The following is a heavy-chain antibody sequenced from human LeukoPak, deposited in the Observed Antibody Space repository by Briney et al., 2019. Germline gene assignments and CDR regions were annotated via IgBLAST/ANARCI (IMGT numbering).Heavy chain of an antibody. CDR2: IYYSGST. Sequence: SQTLSLTCTVSGGSISSGDYYWSWIRQPPGKGLEWIGYIYYSGSTYYNPSLKSRVTISVDTSKNQFSLKLSSVTAADTAVYYCASYDYGGKGSHWFDPWGQGTLVTVSS. CDR1: GGSISSGDYY. CDR3: ASYDYGGKGSHWFDP. D-gene: IGHD4-23*01. V-gene: IGHV4-30-4*01. J-gene: IGHJ5*02.